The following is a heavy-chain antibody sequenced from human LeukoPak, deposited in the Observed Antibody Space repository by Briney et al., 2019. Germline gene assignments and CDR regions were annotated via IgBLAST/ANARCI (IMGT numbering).Heavy chain of an antibody. CDR2: IVVGSGNT. Sequence: SVTVSFTASGFTFTNSAVQWVRQARGQRKEGIGWIVVGSGNTNYAQKFQEKDTITRDMSTSKAYMELSSLRSEDTAVYYCAADLYDILTGYYSYFDYWGQGTLVTVAS. CDR1: GFTFTNSA. D-gene: IGHD3-9*01. V-gene: IGHV1-58*01. J-gene: IGHJ4*02. CDR3: AADLYDILTGYYSYFDY.